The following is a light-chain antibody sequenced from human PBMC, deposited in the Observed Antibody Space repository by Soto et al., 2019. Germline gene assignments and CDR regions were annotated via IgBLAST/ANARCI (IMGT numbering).Light chain of an antibody. CDR2: AAS. Sequence: DIQMTQSPTSLSASVVDRVTITCRASQGIRNFVAWYQQKPGKAPKLLIYAASTLQSGVPSRFSGSGSGTDFTLTINSLQPEDVATYSGQKYSSVPVFGPGTKVEIK. V-gene: IGKV1-27*01. CDR3: QKYSSVPV. CDR1: QGIRNF. J-gene: IGKJ3*01.